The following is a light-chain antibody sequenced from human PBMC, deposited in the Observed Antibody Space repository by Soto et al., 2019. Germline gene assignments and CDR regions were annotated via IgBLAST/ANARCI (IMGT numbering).Light chain of an antibody. CDR1: SSNIGSHT. Sequence: QSVLTQTPSASGTPGQTIAISCSGGSSNIGSHTVNWYQQLPGTAPRLLIYSNTQRPSGVPDRFSGSKSGTSASLAISGLQSEYEGDYYCAAWDDSLNGVVFGGGTKLTV. J-gene: IGLJ2*01. V-gene: IGLV1-44*01. CDR2: SNT. CDR3: AAWDDSLNGVV.